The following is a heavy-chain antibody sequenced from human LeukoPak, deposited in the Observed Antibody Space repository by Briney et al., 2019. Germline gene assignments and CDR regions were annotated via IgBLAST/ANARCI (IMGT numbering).Heavy chain of an antibody. J-gene: IGHJ4*02. D-gene: IGHD1-26*01. V-gene: IGHV1-69*01. Sequence: SVKVSCKASGGTFSSYAISWVRQAPGQGLEWMEGIIPIFGTANYAQKFQGRVTITADESTSTAYMELSSLRSEDTAVYYCARDQGKVEQGGFDYWGQGTLVTVSS. CDR1: GGTFSSYA. CDR3: ARDQGKVEQGGFDY. CDR2: IIPIFGTA.